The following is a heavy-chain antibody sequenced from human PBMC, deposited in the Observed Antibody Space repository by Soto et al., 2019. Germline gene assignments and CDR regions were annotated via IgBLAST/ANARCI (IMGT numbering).Heavy chain of an antibody. D-gene: IGHD2-8*01. J-gene: IGHJ4*02. V-gene: IGHV1-69*13. CDR1: GGTFSSYS. Sequence: SVKVSCKPSGGTFSSYSVSWVRQAPGQGLEWTGGIIPIFGIPTYAQKFQVRVTISADESTSTASMELSGLRSEDTAIYYCTRGHGFNGASFDYWGQGTLVTVSS. CDR2: IIPIFGIP. CDR3: TRGHGFNGASFDY.